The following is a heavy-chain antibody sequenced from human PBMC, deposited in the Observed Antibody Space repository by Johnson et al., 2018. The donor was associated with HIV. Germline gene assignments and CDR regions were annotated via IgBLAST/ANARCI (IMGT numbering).Heavy chain of an antibody. CDR3: ARENVDTAMADAFDI. Sequence: MQLVESGGGLVQPGGSLRLSCAASGFTFSSYWMSWVRQAPGKGLEWVANIKQDGSEKYYVDSVKGRFTISRDNAKNSLYLQMNSLRAEDTAVYYCARENVDTAMADAFDIWGQGTMVTVSS. J-gene: IGHJ3*02. CDR1: GFTFSSYW. D-gene: IGHD5-18*01. CDR2: IKQDGSEK. V-gene: IGHV3-7*01.